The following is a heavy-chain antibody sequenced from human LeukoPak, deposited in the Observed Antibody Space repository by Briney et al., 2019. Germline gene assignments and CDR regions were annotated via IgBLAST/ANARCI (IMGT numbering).Heavy chain of an antibody. CDR3: ARATQTDF. J-gene: IGHJ4*02. V-gene: IGHV3-23*01. Sequence: GGSLRLSCAASGFTFSSYSMSWVRQAPGKGLEWVSGISGSGGNTYYADSVKGRFTISRDNSKNALYLQMNSLRAEDTAVYYCARATQTDFCGQGTLVTVSS. CDR1: GFTFSSYS. CDR2: ISGSGGNT.